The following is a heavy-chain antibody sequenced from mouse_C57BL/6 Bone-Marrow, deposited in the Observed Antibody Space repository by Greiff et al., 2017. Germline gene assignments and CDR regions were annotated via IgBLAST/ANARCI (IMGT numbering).Heavy chain of an antibody. D-gene: IGHD2-1*01. V-gene: IGHV1-5*01. CDR2: INPGNGDT. J-gene: IGHJ4*01. Sequence: VQLQQSGPVLARPGASVKMSCKTSGYTFTSYWMHWVKQRPGQGLEWIGGINPGNGDTSYNQKFKGKAKLTVDTSASTAYMELSSLTSEDSAVYDCRSCYYYVGYWGQGTLVTVSS. CDR3: RSCYYYVGY. CDR1: GYTFTSYW.